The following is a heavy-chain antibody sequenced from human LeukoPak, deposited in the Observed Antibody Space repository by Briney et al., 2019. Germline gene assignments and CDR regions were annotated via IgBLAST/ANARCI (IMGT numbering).Heavy chain of an antibody. CDR3: AKAGAYDSSDYYFFDY. D-gene: IGHD3-22*01. V-gene: IGHV3-23*01. J-gene: IGHJ4*02. Sequence: GGSLRLSCAAPGFTFSSYAMIWVRQAPGKGLEWVSAISGSGGSTYYADSVKGRFTISRDNSKNTLYLQMNSLRAEDTAVYYCAKAGAYDSSDYYFFDYWGQGTLVTVSS. CDR2: ISGSGGST. CDR1: GFTFSSYA.